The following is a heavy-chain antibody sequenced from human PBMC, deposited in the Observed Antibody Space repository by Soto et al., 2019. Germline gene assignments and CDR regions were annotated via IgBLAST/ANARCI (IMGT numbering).Heavy chain of an antibody. CDR2: IGTAGDT. CDR1: GFTFSSYD. CDR3: ARGGTYCSGGSCYPTFDY. V-gene: IGHV3-13*01. D-gene: IGHD2-15*01. J-gene: IGHJ4*02. Sequence: PGGSLRLSCAASGFTFSSYDMHWVRQATGKGLEWVSAIGTAGDTYYPGSVKGRFTISRENAKNSLYLQMNSLRAGDTAVYYCARGGTYCSGGSCYPTFDYWGQGTLVTVSS.